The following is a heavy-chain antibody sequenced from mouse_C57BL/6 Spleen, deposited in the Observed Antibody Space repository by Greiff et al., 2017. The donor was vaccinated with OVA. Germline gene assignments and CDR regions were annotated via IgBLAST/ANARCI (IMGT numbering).Heavy chain of an antibody. D-gene: IGHD1-1*01. J-gene: IGHJ4*01. CDR1: GFTFSDYY. V-gene: IGHV5-12*01. CDR3: ARHAIYYGSSYAMDY. Sequence: EVHLVESGGGLVQPGGSLKLSCAASGFTFSDYYMYWVRQTPEKRLEWVAYISNGGGSTYYPDTVKGRFTISRDNAKNTLYLQMSRLKSEDTAMYYCARHAIYYGSSYAMDYWGQGTSVTVSS. CDR2: ISNGGGST.